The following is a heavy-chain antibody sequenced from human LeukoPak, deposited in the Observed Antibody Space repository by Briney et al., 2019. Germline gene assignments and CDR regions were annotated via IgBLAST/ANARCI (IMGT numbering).Heavy chain of an antibody. CDR1: GFTFSSYE. D-gene: IGHD6-13*01. Sequence: PGGSLRLSCAASGFTFSSYEMNWVRQAPGKGLEWVSYISSSGSTIYYADSVKGRFTISRDNAKNSLYLQMNSLRAEDTAVYYCANLVAAGVYYYYYMDVWGKGTTVTVSS. J-gene: IGHJ6*03. CDR2: ISSSGSTI. V-gene: IGHV3-48*03. CDR3: ANLVAAGVYYYYYMDV.